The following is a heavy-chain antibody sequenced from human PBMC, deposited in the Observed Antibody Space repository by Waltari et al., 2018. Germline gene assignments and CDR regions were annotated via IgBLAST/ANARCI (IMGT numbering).Heavy chain of an antibody. CDR2: IYHSGSN. J-gene: IGHJ4*02. CDR3: ARGKGIAVAGTNDY. V-gene: IGHV4-38-2*01. CDR1: GYSISSGYY. Sequence: QVQLQESGPGLVKPSETLSLTCAVSGYSISSGYYWGWIRQPPGKGLEWIGSIYHSGSNYYNPSLKSRVTIAVDTSKNQFSLKLSSVTAADTAVYYCARGKGIAVAGTNDYWGQGTLVTVSS. D-gene: IGHD6-19*01.